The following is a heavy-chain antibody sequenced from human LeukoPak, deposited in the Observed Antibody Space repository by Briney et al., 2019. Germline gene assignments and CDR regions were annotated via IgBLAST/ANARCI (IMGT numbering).Heavy chain of an antibody. CDR1: GFTFNSYA. V-gene: IGHV3-30-3*01. CDR2: VSYDGSNK. J-gene: IGHJ4*02. D-gene: IGHD3-22*01. Sequence: GRSLRLSCAASGFTFNSYAMHWVRQAPGKGLEWVAFVSYDGSNKYYADSVKGRFTISRDNSKNTLYLQMNSLRAEDTAVYYCARDNRAYYYDSSGYTFLGYWGQGTLVTVSS. CDR3: ARDNRAYYYDSSGYTFLGY.